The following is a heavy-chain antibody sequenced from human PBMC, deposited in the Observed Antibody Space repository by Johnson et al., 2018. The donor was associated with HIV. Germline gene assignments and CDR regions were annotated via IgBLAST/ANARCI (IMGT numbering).Heavy chain of an antibody. Sequence: EVQLLESGGGLVQPGRSLRLSCAASGFTFDDYAMHWVRQAPGKGLEWVSGISWNSGSIGYADSVKGRFTISRDNAKNSLYLQMNSLRAEDTALYYCAKEATDSAFDIWGQGTMVTVSS. CDR2: ISWNSGSI. J-gene: IGHJ3*02. D-gene: IGHD1-14*01. CDR3: AKEATDSAFDI. CDR1: GFTFDDYA. V-gene: IGHV3-9*01.